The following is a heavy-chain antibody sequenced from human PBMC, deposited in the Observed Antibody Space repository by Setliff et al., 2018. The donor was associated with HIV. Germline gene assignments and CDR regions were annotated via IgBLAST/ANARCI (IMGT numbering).Heavy chain of an antibody. J-gene: IGHJ3*02. CDR1: GASMSRGDYY. D-gene: IGHD3-10*01. Sequence: SETLSLTCTVSGASMSRGDYYWSWIRQPPGKGLEWIGYIYYSGNSYYNPSLKSRVTLSVDTSKNQFSLKVNSVTAADTAVYYCAREVNIPVRGITDDAFDIWGQGTMVTVSS. CDR3: AREVNIPVRGITDDAFDI. V-gene: IGHV4-30-4*08. CDR2: IYYSGNS.